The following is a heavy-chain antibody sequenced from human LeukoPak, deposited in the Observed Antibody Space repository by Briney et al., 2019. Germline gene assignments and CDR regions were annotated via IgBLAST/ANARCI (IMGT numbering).Heavy chain of an antibody. Sequence: SETLSLTCTVSGGSISSGGYYWSWIRQHPGKGLEWIGYIYYSGSTYYNPSLKSRVTISVDTSKNQFSLKLSSVTAADTAVYYYARDRSIYGSGVFDPWGQGTLVTVSS. J-gene: IGHJ5*02. CDR1: GGSISSGGYY. CDR2: IYYSGST. D-gene: IGHD3-3*01. V-gene: IGHV4-31*03. CDR3: ARDRSIYGSGVFDP.